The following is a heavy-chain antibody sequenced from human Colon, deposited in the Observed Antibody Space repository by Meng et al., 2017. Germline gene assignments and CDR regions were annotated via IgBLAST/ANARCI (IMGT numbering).Heavy chain of an antibody. Sequence: QVQMQESGPGLVKPSQTLSLTCTVSGGSVSSGSHYWCWIRQPPGKGLEWIGYIDYSRSINYYPSLKSRVTMSVDTSKNQFSLNLSSVTAADTAVYYCAGGPWELDYWGQGTLVTVAS. CDR1: GGSVSSGSHY. CDR2: IDYSRSI. J-gene: IGHJ4*02. D-gene: IGHD1-26*01. CDR3: AGGPWELDY. V-gene: IGHV4-61*01.